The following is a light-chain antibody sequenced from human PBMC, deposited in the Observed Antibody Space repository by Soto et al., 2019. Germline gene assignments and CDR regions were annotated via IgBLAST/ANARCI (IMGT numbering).Light chain of an antibody. CDR2: WAS. V-gene: IGKV4-1*01. Sequence: DLVMTQSPDSLAVSLGERATINCKSSQSVLYSSNNKNYLAWYQQKPGQPPKLLIYWASTRESGVPDRFSGSGSGTDFTLTISSLQAEDVAVYYCQQYYSTPLAFGQGTKVEIK. J-gene: IGKJ1*01. CDR1: QSVLYSSNNKNY. CDR3: QQYYSTPLA.